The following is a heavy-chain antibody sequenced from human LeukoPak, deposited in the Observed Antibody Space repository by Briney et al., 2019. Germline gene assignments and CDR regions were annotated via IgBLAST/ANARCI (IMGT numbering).Heavy chain of an antibody. V-gene: IGHV3-7*03. CDR2: IKQDGSEK. CDR3: AKDRPTYSSSWYWDY. CDR1: GFTFSSYW. J-gene: IGHJ4*02. D-gene: IGHD6-13*01. Sequence: GGSLRLSCAASGFTFSSYWMSWVRQAPGKGLEWVANIKQDGSEKYYVDSVKGRFTISRDNSKNTLYLQMNSLRAEDTAVYYCAKDRPTYSSSWYWDYWGQGTLVTVSS.